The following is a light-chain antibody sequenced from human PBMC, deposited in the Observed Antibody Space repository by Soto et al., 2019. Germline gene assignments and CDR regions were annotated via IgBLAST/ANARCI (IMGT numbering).Light chain of an antibody. J-gene: IGLJ2*01. CDR3: LLSYSGARVV. V-gene: IGLV7-46*01. CDR2: DTS. Sequence: QAVVTQEPSLTVSTGETVTLTCGSSTGAVTSGHYPYWFQQNPGQAPRTLIYDTSNKHSWTPARFSGSLLGGKAALTLSGAQPEDAAEYYCLLSYSGARVVFGGGTKLTVL. CDR1: TGAVTSGHY.